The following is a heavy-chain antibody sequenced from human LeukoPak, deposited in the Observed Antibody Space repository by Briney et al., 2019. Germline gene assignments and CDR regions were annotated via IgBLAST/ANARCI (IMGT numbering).Heavy chain of an antibody. CDR3: ARSAFLVTAPGLYYFDY. D-gene: IGHD6-13*01. Sequence: SETLSLTCAVYGGSISSYYWSWIRQPAGKGLEWIGHIYNSGSTNYNPSLKGRVTMSVATSKNQFSLHLSSVTAADTAVYYCARSAFLVTAPGLYYFDYWGQGTLVAVSS. CDR2: IYNSGST. V-gene: IGHV4-59*10. CDR1: GGSISSYY. J-gene: IGHJ4*02.